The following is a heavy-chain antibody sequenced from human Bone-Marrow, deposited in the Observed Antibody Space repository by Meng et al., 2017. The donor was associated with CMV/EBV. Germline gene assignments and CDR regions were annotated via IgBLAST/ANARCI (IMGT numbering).Heavy chain of an antibody. CDR1: GFTFSSYW. CDR2: INSDGSST. CDR3: ARVFPLGYCSGGSCG. V-gene: IGHV3-74*01. Sequence: GESLKISCAASGFTFSSYWMHWVRQAPGKGLVWVSRINSDGSSTSYADSVKGRFTISRDNAKNTLYLQMNNLRAEDTAVYYCARVFPLGYCSGGSCGWGQGTLVTVSS. J-gene: IGHJ4*02. D-gene: IGHD2-15*01.